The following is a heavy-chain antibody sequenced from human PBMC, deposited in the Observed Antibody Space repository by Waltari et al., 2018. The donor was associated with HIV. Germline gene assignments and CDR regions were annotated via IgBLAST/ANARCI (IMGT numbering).Heavy chain of an antibody. CDR1: GFSFSPHN. CDR2: IRSGSSAF. D-gene: IGHD3-16*01. J-gene: IGHJ4*02. Sequence: EVQLVESGGGLVRPGGSVSFSCAASGFSFSPHNMNWVRQAPGKGLEWIAYIRSGSSAFYYADSVKGRFTISRDDAKNSLYLQMNSLRAEDSAIYYCAKGDDYNWEVWGYFDSWGQGTLVTVSS. V-gene: IGHV3-48*01. CDR3: AKGDDYNWEVWGYFDS.